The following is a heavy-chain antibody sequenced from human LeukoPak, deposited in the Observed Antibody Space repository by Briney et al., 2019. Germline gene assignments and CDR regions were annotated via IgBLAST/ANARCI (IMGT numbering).Heavy chain of an antibody. V-gene: IGHV3-33*06. Sequence: HPGRSLRLPCAASGFTFSSYGMHWVRQAPGKGLEWVAVIWYDGSNKYYADSVKGRFTISRDNSKNTLYLQMNSLRAEDTAVYYCAKIRFLEEGVFDIWGQGTMVTVSS. CDR1: GFTFSSYG. CDR3: AKIRFLEEGVFDI. J-gene: IGHJ3*02. D-gene: IGHD3-3*01. CDR2: IWYDGSNK.